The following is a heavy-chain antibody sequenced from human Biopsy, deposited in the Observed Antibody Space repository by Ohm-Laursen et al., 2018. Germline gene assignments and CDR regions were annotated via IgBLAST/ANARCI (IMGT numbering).Heavy chain of an antibody. J-gene: IGHJ5*01. CDR3: ARDYDTSGYYYDS. Sequence: SETLSLTCTVSGGSISNNNYYWGWIRQPPGKGLEWIGSIFYCGSTHYKPSIKSRVNISVDTDKNQFPLKLTSVTAEDTAVYYCARDYDTSGYYYDSWGQGTLVTVSS. CDR1: GGSISNNNYY. V-gene: IGHV4-39*01. CDR2: IFYCGST. D-gene: IGHD3-22*01.